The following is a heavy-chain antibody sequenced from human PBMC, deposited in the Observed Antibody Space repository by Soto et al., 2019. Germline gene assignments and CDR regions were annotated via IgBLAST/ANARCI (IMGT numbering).Heavy chain of an antibody. CDR2: INPGNGNT. V-gene: IGHV1-3*01. Sequence: QVQVVQSGAEVKKPGASVKVSCKASGYTFTSYAMHWVRQAPGQRLEWMGWINPGNGNTKNSQKLQGRVTITRDTFSSTAYMELSSLRSEDTAVYYCARGASSVTTFYFDLWGRGTLVPVSS. J-gene: IGHJ2*01. CDR3: ARGASSVTTFYFDL. CDR1: GYTFTSYA. D-gene: IGHD4-17*01.